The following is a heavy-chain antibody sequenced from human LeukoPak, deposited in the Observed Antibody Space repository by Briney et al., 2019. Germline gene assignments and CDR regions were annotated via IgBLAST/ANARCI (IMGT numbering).Heavy chain of an antibody. CDR2: IYYSGST. D-gene: IGHD1-1*01. J-gene: IGHJ6*04. CDR3: ARAYGDTSNWNLPFYYYYYGMDV. CDR1: GGSISSGDYY. V-gene: IGHV4-30-4*01. Sequence: PSETLSLTCTVSGGSISSGDYYWSWIRQPPGKGLEWIGYIYYSGSTYYNPSLKSRVTISVDTSKNQFSLKLSSVTAADTAVYYCARAYGDTSNWNLPFYYYYYGMDVWGKGTTVTVSS.